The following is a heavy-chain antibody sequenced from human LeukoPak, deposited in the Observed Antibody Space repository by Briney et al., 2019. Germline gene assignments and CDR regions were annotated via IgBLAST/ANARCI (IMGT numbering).Heavy chain of an antibody. CDR1: GFTFSSYW. CDR2: IKQDGSEK. V-gene: IGHV3-7*04. CDR3: ARGVTYYDFWSGYYNGYFDY. J-gene: IGHJ4*02. Sequence: GGSLRLSCAASGFTFSSYWMSWVRQAPGKGLEWVANIKQDGSEKYYVDSVKGRFTISRDNAKNSLYLQMNSLRAEDTAVYYCARGVTYYDFWSGYYNGYFDYWGQGTLVPVSS. D-gene: IGHD3-3*01.